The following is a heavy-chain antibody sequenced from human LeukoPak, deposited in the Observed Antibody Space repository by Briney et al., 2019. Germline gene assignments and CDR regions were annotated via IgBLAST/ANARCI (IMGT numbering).Heavy chain of an antibody. D-gene: IGHD3-10*01. V-gene: IGHV3-7*01. CDR3: ARLTGESQRFGELTNYYYYYMDV. J-gene: IGHJ6*03. CDR2: IKQDGSEK. CDR1: GFTFSSYW. Sequence: PGGSLRLSCAASGFTFSSYWMTWVRQAPGKGLEWVANIKQDGSEKYYVDSVKGRFTISRDNAKNSLYLQMNSLRAEDTAVYYCARLTGESQRFGELTNYYYYYMDVWGKGTTVTISS.